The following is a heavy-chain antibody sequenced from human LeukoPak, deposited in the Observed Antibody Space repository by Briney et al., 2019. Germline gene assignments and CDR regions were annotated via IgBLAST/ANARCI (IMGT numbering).Heavy chain of an antibody. V-gene: IGHV3-7*03. CDR3: ARDQYDTWSRRGNFDS. CDR1: GFTFGKYW. D-gene: IGHD3-3*01. Sequence: GGSLRLSCVASGFTFGKYWMSWVRQAPGKGLEWVANIKLDGSEKNYVDSVKGRFTISRDNTKNSLYLQMNSLRAEDTAVFYCARDQYDTWSRRGNFDSWGQGTLVIISS. CDR2: IKLDGSEK. J-gene: IGHJ4*02.